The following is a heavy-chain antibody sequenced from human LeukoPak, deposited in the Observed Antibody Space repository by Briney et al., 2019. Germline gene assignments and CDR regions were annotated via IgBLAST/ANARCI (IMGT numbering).Heavy chain of an antibody. D-gene: IGHD3-16*01. J-gene: IGHJ4*02. Sequence: SGPTLVNPTQTLTLTCTFSGFSLSTGEMCVSWIRQPPGKALEWLARIDWDDDKYYSTSLKTRLTISKDTSKNQAVLTMTNMDPVDTATYYCARRLRGNYYFDYWGQGTLVTVSS. CDR3: ARRLRGNYYFDY. CDR1: GFSLSTGEMC. V-gene: IGHV2-70*11. CDR2: IDWDDDK.